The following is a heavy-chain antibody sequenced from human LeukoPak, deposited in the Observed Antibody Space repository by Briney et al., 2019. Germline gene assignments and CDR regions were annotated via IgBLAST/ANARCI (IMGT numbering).Heavy chain of an antibody. CDR1: GFTFSDHS. Sequence: PGGSLSLSCVASGFTFSDHSMMWVRQAPGKGLEWVSGISAGGTSTYYADSVKGRFTISRDNSKNTLYLQMNSLRAEDTAVYYCAKASGSGTFHDAFDIWGQGTMVSVSS. J-gene: IGHJ3*02. CDR3: AKASGSGTFHDAFDI. V-gene: IGHV3-23*01. CDR2: ISAGGTST. D-gene: IGHD3-10*01.